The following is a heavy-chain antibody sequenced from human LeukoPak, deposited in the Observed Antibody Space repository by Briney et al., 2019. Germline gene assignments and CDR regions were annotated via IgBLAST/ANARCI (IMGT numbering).Heavy chain of an antibody. V-gene: IGHV3-30*01. CDR3: ARAPGGGIAARPFDY. CDR1: GFTFSSYA. D-gene: IGHD6-6*01. Sequence: GGSLRLSCAASGFTFSSYAMHWVRQAPGKGLEWVAVISYDGSNKYYADSVKGRFTISRDNSKNTLYLQMNSLRAEDTAVYYCARAPGGGIAARPFDYWGQGTLVTASS. J-gene: IGHJ4*02. CDR2: ISYDGSNK.